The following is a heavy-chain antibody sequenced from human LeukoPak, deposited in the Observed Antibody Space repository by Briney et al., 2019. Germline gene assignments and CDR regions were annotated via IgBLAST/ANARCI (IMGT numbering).Heavy chain of an antibody. CDR2: INHSGST. J-gene: IGHJ6*03. CDR3: ASLFNVRYYYYYMDV. D-gene: IGHD3-16*02. CDR1: GGSFSGYY. Sequence: SETLSLTCAVYGGSFSGYYWSWIRQPPGTGLEWFGEINHSGSTNYNPSLKSRVTISVDTSKNQFSLKLSSVTAADTAVYYCASLFNVRYYYYYMDVWGKGITVTVSS. V-gene: IGHV4-34*01.